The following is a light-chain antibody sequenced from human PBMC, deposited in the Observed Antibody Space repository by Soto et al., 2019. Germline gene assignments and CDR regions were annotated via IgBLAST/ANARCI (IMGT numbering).Light chain of an antibody. Sequence: QSFLTQPASVSGSAGQSITISCTGTSSDVGSYNLVSWYQQHPGKAPKLMIYEGSKRPSGVSNRFSGSKSGNTASLTISGLQAEDEADYYCCSYAGNYVFGTGTKVTVL. CDR3: CSYAGNYV. V-gene: IGLV2-23*01. CDR1: SSDVGSYNL. CDR2: EGS. J-gene: IGLJ1*01.